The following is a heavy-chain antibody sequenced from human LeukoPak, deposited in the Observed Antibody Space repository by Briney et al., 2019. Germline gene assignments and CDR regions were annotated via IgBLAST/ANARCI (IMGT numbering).Heavy chain of an antibody. CDR2: MSYDGSSE. CDR1: GFTFSSYD. D-gene: IGHD1-26*01. V-gene: IGHV3-30*18. CDR3: AKTPPSGSYRVYYFDY. J-gene: IGHJ4*02. Sequence: GGSLRLSCAASGFTFSSYDIHWVRQAPGKGLEWVAVMSYDGSSEYYTDSVKGRFTMSRDNSKNTLYLQMNSLRPEDTAVYYCAKTPPSGSYRVYYFDYWGQGTLVTVSS.